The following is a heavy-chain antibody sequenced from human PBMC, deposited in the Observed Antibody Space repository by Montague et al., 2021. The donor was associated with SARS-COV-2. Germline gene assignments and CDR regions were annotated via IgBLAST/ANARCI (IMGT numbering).Heavy chain of an antibody. Sequence: SETLSLTCTVSGGSISSYYWSWIRQHPGKGLEWIGYIYYSGSTNSNPSLKSRVTISVDTSKNQFALKLSSVTVADTAVYYCARGLGDYWGQGTLVTVSS. D-gene: IGHD5/OR15-5a*01. J-gene: IGHJ4*02. CDR1: GGSISSYY. V-gene: IGHV4-59*13. CDR2: IYYSGST. CDR3: ARGLGDY.